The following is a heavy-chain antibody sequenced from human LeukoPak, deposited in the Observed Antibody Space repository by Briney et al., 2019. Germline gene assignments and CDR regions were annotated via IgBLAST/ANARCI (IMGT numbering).Heavy chain of an antibody. CDR1: GGSISSYY. V-gene: IGHV4-59*12. J-gene: IGHJ3*02. CDR3: ARGAASQYAFDI. Sequence: PSETLSLTCTVSGGSISSYYWGWIRQPPGKGLEWIGSIYYSGSTYYNPSLKSRVTISVDTSKNQFSLKLSSVTAADTAVYDCARGAASQYAFDIWGQGTMVTVSS. CDR2: IYYSGST. D-gene: IGHD6-25*01.